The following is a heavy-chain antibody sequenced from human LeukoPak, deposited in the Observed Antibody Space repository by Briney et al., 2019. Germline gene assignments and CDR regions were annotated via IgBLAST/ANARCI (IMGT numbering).Heavy chain of an antibody. J-gene: IGHJ6*03. CDR3: AKGSLGRGHYYYMDV. CDR2: IWYDGSNK. Sequence: QTGGSLRLPCAASGFTFSSYGMHWVRQAPGKGLEWVAVIWYDGSNKYYADSVKGRFTISRDNSKNTLYLQMNSLRAEDTAVYYCAKGSLGRGHYYYMDVWGKGTTVTVSS. CDR1: GFTFSSYG. D-gene: IGHD3-10*01. V-gene: IGHV3-33*06.